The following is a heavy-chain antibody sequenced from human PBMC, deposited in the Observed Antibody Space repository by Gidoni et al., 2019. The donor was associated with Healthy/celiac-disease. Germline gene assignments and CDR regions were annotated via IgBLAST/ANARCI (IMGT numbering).Heavy chain of an antibody. J-gene: IGHJ4*02. CDR3: ARLSTTGYYFDY. Sequence: QVQLQESGPGLVKPSETLSLTCTVSGGSISSYYWSWIRQPPGKGLEWIGYIYYSGSTNYNPSLKSRVTRSVGTSKNQFSLRLSSVTAADTAVYYCARLSTTGYYFDYWGQGTLVTVSS. CDR2: IYYSGST. CDR1: GGSISSYY. V-gene: IGHV4-59*08. D-gene: IGHD4-4*01.